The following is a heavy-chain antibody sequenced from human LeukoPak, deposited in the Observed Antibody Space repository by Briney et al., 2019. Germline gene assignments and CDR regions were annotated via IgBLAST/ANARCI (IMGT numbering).Heavy chain of an antibody. V-gene: IGHV3-23*01. Sequence: GGSLRLSCAASGVMFPSYWMTWVRQAPGKGLEWVSTISGSGGSTYYADSVKGRFSISRDNSKNTQSLQMNSLRAEDTAIYYCAKDRWRSGGSGGGDCWGQGTLVTVSS. J-gene: IGHJ4*02. CDR1: GVMFPSYW. CDR2: ISGSGGST. CDR3: AKDRWRSGGSGGGDC. D-gene: IGHD2-15*01.